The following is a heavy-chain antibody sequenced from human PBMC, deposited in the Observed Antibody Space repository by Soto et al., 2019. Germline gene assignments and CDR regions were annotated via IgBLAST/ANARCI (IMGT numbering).Heavy chain of an antibody. Sequence: ASVKVSCKASGGTFSSYAISWVRQAPGQRLEWMGWINAGNGNTKYSQKFQGRVTITRDTSASTAYMELSSLRSEDTAVYYCARAAGTTRYYYYGMDVWGQGTTVTVSS. CDR1: GGTFSSYA. CDR3: ARAAGTTRYYYYGMDV. D-gene: IGHD1-7*01. V-gene: IGHV1-3*01. CDR2: INAGNGNT. J-gene: IGHJ6*02.